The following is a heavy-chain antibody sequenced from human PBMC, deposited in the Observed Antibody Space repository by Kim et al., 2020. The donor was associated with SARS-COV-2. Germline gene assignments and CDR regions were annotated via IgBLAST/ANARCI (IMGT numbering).Heavy chain of an antibody. CDR3: ARGPYCSGGSCYSAEYFQH. D-gene: IGHD2-15*01. J-gene: IGHJ1*01. Sequence: GRFTISRDNAKNSLYLQMNSLRAEDTAVYYCARGPYCSGGSCYSAEYFQHWGQGTLVTVSS. V-gene: IGHV3-11*06.